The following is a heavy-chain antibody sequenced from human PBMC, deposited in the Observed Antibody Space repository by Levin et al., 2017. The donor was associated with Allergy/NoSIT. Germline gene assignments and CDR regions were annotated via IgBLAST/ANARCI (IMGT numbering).Heavy chain of an antibody. J-gene: IGHJ5*02. Sequence: PSETLSLTCAVYGGSFSGYYWSWIRQPPGKGLEWIGEINHSGSTNYNPSLKSRVTISVDTSKNQFSLKLSSVTAADTAVYYCARERHAGKLDPWGQGTLVTVSS. CDR1: GGSFSGYY. D-gene: IGHD1-1*01. CDR3: ARERHAGKLDP. V-gene: IGHV4-34*01. CDR2: INHSGST.